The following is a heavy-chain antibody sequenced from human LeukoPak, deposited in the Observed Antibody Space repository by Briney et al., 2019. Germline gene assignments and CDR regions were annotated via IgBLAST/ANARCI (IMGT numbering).Heavy chain of an antibody. D-gene: IGHD3-3*01. Sequence: SVKASCKASGGTFSSYAISWVRQAPGQGLEWMGGIIPIFGTANYAQKFQGRVTITADESTSTAYMELSSLRSEDTAVYYCARIQDYDFWSGYPYFDYWGQGTLVTVSS. CDR1: GGTFSSYA. V-gene: IGHV1-69*13. CDR3: ARIQDYDFWSGYPYFDY. J-gene: IGHJ4*02. CDR2: IIPIFGTA.